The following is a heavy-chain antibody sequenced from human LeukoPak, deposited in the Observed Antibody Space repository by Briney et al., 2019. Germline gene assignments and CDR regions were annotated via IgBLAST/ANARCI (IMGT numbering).Heavy chain of an antibody. Sequence: PGGSLRLSCAASGFTFSSYSMNWVRQAPGKGLEWVSSISSSSSYIYYADSVKGRFTISRDNAKNSLYLQMNSLRAEDTAVYYCARDKGSGWFDAFDIWGQGTMVTVSS. CDR1: GFTFSSYS. CDR3: ARDKGSGWFDAFDI. J-gene: IGHJ3*02. CDR2: ISSSSSYI. V-gene: IGHV3-21*01. D-gene: IGHD6-19*01.